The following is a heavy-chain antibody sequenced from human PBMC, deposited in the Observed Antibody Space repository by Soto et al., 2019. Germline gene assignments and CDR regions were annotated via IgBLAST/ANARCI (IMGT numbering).Heavy chain of an antibody. CDR2: ISYDGSNK. Sequence: GSLRLSCAASGFTFSSYAMHWVRQAPGKGLEWVAVISYDGSNKYYADSVKGRFTISRDNSKNTLYLQMNSLRAEDTAVYYCARDVDGCRGGSCYLAAPHYCGQGILGTLSS. V-gene: IGHV3-30-3*01. J-gene: IGHJ4*02. D-gene: IGHD2-15*01. CDR1: GFTFSSYA. CDR3: ARDVDGCRGGSCYLAAPHY.